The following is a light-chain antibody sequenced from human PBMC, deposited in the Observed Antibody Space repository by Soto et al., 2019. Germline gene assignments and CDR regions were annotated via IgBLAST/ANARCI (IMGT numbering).Light chain of an antibody. V-gene: IGLV1-40*01. Sequence: QSVLTQPPSVSGAPGQRVTISCTGSSSNIGAGYDVHWYQQLPGTAPKLLIYGNSNRPSGVPDRFSGSKSGTSASLAITGLQAEDESDYYCQSYDSSLSAHVFGPGTKVNVL. CDR3: QSYDSSLSAHV. CDR1: SSNIGAGYD. J-gene: IGLJ1*01. CDR2: GNS.